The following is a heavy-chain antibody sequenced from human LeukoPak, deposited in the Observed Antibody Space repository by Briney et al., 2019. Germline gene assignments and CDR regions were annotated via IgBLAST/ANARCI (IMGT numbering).Heavy chain of an antibody. D-gene: IGHD6-19*01. J-gene: IGHJ4*02. CDR2: IRSDGSST. V-gene: IGHV3-74*01. CDR3: ARISLSGWVNDH. CDR1: GFTFSSHW. Sequence: PGGSLRLSCAASGFTFSSHWMHWVRQAPGKGLVWVTRIRSDGSSTSYADSVKGRFTISRDNAKNTLYLQMSSLRAEDTAMYYCARISLSGWVNDHWGQGTLVTVSS.